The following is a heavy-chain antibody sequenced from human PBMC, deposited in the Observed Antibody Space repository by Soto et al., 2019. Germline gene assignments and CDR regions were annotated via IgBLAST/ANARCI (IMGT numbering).Heavy chain of an antibody. D-gene: IGHD2-21*02. CDR1: GYTLNTYY. CDR2: IHPSGGGA. Sequence: QVQLVQSGAEVKKPGASVKVSCKPSGYTLNTYYLHWVRQAPGQGLEWMGRIHPSGGGAPYAHKFPGRVTMTRDTSTSTVFMGLSSLRSADTAVYYCARGGHIAVVTASFDYWGQGTRVTVSS. J-gene: IGHJ4*02. V-gene: IGHV1-46*02. CDR3: ARGGHIAVVTASFDY.